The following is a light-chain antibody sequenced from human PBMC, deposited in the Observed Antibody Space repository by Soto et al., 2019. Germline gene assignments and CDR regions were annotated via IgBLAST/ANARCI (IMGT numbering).Light chain of an antibody. J-gene: IGKJ5*01. CDR3: YQRSSLPPL. CDR2: GAS. Sequence: EMVLTQSPATLSLYPGERATLSCRASQSIGSDLVWYQHKPGQAPRLLINGASNRATGVPSRFSGSGSGTDFTLTIRILESEAFADSYYYQRSSLPPLFGQGTRLEIK. CDR1: QSIGSD. V-gene: IGKV3-11*01.